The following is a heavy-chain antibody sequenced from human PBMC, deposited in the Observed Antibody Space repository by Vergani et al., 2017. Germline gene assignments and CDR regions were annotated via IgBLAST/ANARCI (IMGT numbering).Heavy chain of an antibody. D-gene: IGHD5-12*01. Sequence: EVQLVPSGAEVKKPGESLKISCKGSGYSFTSYWIGWVRQMPGKGLEWMGIIYPGDSDTRYSPSFQGQVTISADKSISTAYLQWSSLKASDTAMYYCARLGYSGYDYTVVGYFQHWGQGTLVTVSS. CDR2: IYPGDSDT. CDR3: ARLGYSGYDYTVVGYFQH. V-gene: IGHV5-51*01. CDR1: GYSFTSYW. J-gene: IGHJ1*01.